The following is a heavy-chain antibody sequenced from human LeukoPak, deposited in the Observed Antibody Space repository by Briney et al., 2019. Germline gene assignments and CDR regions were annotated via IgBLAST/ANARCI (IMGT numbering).Heavy chain of an antibody. CDR2: IHYSGST. J-gene: IGHJ4*02. CDR1: GGSDSSGGYY. Sequence: PSETLSLTCTVSGGSDSSGGYYWSWIRQPPGRGLEWIGYIHYSGSTKYNPSLKSRVTISVDTSKNQFSLKLSSVTAADTAVYYCARDAKNGYVWGSYLWGQGTLVTVSS. V-gene: IGHV4-61*08. CDR3: ARDAKNGYVWGSYL. D-gene: IGHD3-16*02.